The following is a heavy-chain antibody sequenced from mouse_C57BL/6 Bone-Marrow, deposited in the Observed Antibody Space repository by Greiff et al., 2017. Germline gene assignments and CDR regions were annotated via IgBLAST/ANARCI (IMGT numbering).Heavy chain of an antibody. Sequence: VQVVESGAELVKPGASVKMSCKASGYTFTTYPIEWMKQNHGKSLEWIGNFHPYNDDTKYNEKFKGKATLTVEKSSSTVYLELSRLTSDDSAVYYCSRSGNYGEYYFDYWGQGTTLTVSA. CDR1: GYTFTTYP. D-gene: IGHD1-3*01. V-gene: IGHV1-47*01. J-gene: IGHJ2*01. CDR3: SRSGNYGEYYFDY. CDR2: FHPYNDDT.